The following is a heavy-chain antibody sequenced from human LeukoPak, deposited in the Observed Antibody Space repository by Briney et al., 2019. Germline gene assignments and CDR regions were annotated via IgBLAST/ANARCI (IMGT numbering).Heavy chain of an antibody. CDR3: ARRINYYDSIGTLVGGMDV. CDR2: INSDGSST. Sequence: GGSLRLSCAASGFTFSSYWMHWVSQARGKGLVWVSRINSDGSSTSYADSVKGRFTISRDNAKNTLYLQMNSLRAEDTAVYYCARRINYYDSIGTLVGGMDVWGQGTTVTVSS. CDR1: GFTFSSYW. V-gene: IGHV3-74*01. D-gene: IGHD3-22*01. J-gene: IGHJ6*02.